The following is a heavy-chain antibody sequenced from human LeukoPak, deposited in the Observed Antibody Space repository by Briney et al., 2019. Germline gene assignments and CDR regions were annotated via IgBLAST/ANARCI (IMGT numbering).Heavy chain of an antibody. V-gene: IGHV1-69*04. CDR1: GYTFTSYD. Sequence: SVKFSCKASGYTFTSYDINWVRQATGQGLEWMGRIIPILGIANYAQTFQGRVTFTADKSTSTAYMELSSLRSEDTAVYYCARDHKSIVGAWGLDYWGQGTLVTVSS. CDR3: ARDHKSIVGAWGLDY. D-gene: IGHD1-26*01. J-gene: IGHJ4*02. CDR2: IIPILGIA.